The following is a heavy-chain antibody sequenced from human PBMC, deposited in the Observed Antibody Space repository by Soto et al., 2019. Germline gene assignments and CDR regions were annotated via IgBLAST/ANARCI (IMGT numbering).Heavy chain of an antibody. CDR3: ARVSMITFGGVPLPAYYYYYGMDV. CDR1: GFTFSSYA. J-gene: IGHJ6*02. V-gene: IGHV3-30-3*01. Sequence: QVQLVESGGGVVQPGRSLRLSCAASGFTFSSYAMHWVRQAPGKGLEWVAVISYDGSNKYYADSVKGRFTISRDNSKNTLYLQMNSLRAEDTAVYYCARVSMITFGGVPLPAYYYYYGMDVWGQGTTVTVSS. D-gene: IGHD3-16*01. CDR2: ISYDGSNK.